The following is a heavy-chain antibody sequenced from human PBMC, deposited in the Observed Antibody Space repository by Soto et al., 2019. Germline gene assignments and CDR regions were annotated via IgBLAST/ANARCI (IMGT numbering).Heavy chain of an antibody. CDR1: GFTFSRFS. J-gene: IGHJ6*02. D-gene: IGHD3-10*02. V-gene: IGHV3-30-3*01. Sequence: QVQLVESGGGVVQPGRSLTLSCAASGFTFSRFSMHWVRQAPGKGLAWVAVISYDGSNTHYAESVKGRFNISRDDSKNTVYLQMNNLRGEDSAVYYCARDHGMFLSYYYYGMDVWGQGHTVTVSS. CDR2: ISYDGSNT. CDR3: ARDHGMFLSYYYYGMDV.